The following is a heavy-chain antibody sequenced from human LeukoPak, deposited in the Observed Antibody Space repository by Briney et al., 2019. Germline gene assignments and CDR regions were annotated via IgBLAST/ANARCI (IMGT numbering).Heavy chain of an antibody. Sequence: GGSLRLSCAASGFTFSSYEMNWVRQAPGKGLEWVSYISSSGSTIYYADSVKGRFTISRDNAKNSLYLQMNSLRAEDTAVYYWARRGESSYVFSFFAYGAQEPLVPVSS. CDR1: GFTFSSYE. V-gene: IGHV3-48*03. J-gene: IGHJ4*02. CDR2: ISSSGSTI. CDR3: ARRGESSYVFSFFAY. D-gene: IGHD5-18*01.